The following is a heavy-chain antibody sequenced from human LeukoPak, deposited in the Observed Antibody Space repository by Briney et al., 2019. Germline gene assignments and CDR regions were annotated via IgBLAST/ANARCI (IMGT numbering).Heavy chain of an antibody. CDR1: GFTFSSNW. CDR3: ARAGSSWYSNDAFDI. V-gene: IGHV3-74*01. J-gene: IGHJ3*02. D-gene: IGHD6-13*01. Sequence: GGSLRLSCAASGFTFSSNWMHWVRQAPGKGLVWVSRINEDGSTTNYADSVKGRSTIFRDNAKNTLYLQMNSLRAEDTAVYYCARAGSSWYSNDAFDIWGQGTMVTVSS. CDR2: INEDGSTT.